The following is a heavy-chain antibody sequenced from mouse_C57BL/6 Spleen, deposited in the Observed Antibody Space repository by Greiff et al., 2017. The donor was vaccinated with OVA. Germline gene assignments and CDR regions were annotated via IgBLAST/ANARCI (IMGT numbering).Heavy chain of an antibody. CDR2: IRLKSDNYAT. CDR3: TLGGYFDV. CDR1: GFTFSNYW. J-gene: IGHJ1*03. D-gene: IGHD4-1*01. V-gene: IGHV6-3*01. Sequence: EVQLVESGGGLVQPGGSMKLSCVASGFTFSNYWMNWVRQSPEKGLEWVAQIRLKSDNYATHYAESVKGRFTISRDDSKSSVYLQMNNLRAEDTGIYYCTLGGYFDVWGTGTTVTVSS.